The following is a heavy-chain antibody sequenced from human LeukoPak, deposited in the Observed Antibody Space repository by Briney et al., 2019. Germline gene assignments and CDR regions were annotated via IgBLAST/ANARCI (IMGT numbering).Heavy chain of an antibody. Sequence: ETLSLTCAVYGGSFSGYYWSWVRQAPGKGLEWVSGIADSGIITYYADSVKGRFTISRDSSQNMLYLQMNSLRAEDTAVYFCAKERARNYLCYDLDVWGQGTTVTVSS. V-gene: IGHV3-23*01. CDR3: AKERARNYLCYDLDV. CDR1: GGSFSGYY. CDR2: IADSGIIT. J-gene: IGHJ6*02.